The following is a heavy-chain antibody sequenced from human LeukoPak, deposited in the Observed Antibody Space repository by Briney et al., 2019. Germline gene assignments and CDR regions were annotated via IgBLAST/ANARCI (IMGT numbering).Heavy chain of an antibody. CDR1: SDSISSSNW. Sequence: SETLSLTCAVSSDSISSSNWWSWVRQPPGKGLEWIGEIYHSGSTNYNPSLKSRVTISVDKSKNQFSLRLSSVTAADTAVYYCARRTDSYDYVWGSYRFSPVDYWGQGTLVTVSS. D-gene: IGHD3-16*02. J-gene: IGHJ4*02. CDR2: IYHSGST. CDR3: ARRTDSYDYVWGSYRFSPVDY. V-gene: IGHV4-4*02.